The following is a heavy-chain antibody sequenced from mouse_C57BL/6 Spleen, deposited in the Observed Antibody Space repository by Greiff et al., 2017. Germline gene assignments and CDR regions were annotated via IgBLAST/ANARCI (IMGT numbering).Heavy chain of an antibody. CDR3: ARGYYGSSPHWYVDV. Sequence: VQLQQPGAELVKPGASVKLSCKASGYTFTSYWMHWVKQRPGQGLEWIGMIHPNSGSTNYNEKFKSKATLTVDKSSSTAYMQLSSLTSEDSAVYYCARGYYGSSPHWYVDVWGTGTTVTVSS. CDR1: GYTFTSYW. V-gene: IGHV1-64*01. D-gene: IGHD1-1*01. CDR2: IHPNSGST. J-gene: IGHJ1*03.